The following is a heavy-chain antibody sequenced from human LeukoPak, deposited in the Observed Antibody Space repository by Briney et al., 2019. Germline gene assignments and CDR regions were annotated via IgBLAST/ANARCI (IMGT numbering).Heavy chain of an antibody. J-gene: IGHJ4*02. Sequence: GESLKISCQGSGYSFTNYWIGWVRQMPGKGLEWMGIIYPGDSDTRYSPSFQGQVTMSADKSISTAYLQWSSLKASDTAMYYCARVLRYCNGGTCYGGINPLDYWGQGTLVTVSS. CDR1: GYSFTNYW. CDR2: IYPGDSDT. CDR3: ARVLRYCNGGTCYGGINPLDY. D-gene: IGHD2-15*01. V-gene: IGHV5-51*01.